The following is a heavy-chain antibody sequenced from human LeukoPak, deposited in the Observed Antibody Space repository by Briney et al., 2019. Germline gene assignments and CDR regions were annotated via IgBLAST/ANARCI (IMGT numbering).Heavy chain of an antibody. CDR3: AKERGVLWFGAPDAFDI. CDR2: ISWNSGSI. CDR1: GFTFDDYA. D-gene: IGHD3-10*01. J-gene: IGHJ3*02. Sequence: HSGGSLRLSCAASGFTFDDYAMHWVRHAPGKGLEGVSGISWNSGSIGYADSVKGRFTISRDNAKNSLYLQMNSLRAEDTALYYCAKERGVLWFGAPDAFDIWGQGTMVTVSS. V-gene: IGHV3-9*01.